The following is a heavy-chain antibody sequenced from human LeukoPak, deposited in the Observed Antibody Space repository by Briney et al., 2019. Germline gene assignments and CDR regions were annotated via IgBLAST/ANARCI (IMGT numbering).Heavy chain of an antibody. CDR2: IIPIFGTA. J-gene: IGHJ3*02. Sequence: SVKVSCKASGGTFSSYAISWVRQAPGQGLEWMGGIIPIFGTANYAQKFQGRVTITTDESTSTAYMELSSLRSEDTAVYYCARGATVVTHGAFDIWGQGTMVTVSS. CDR1: GGTFSSYA. D-gene: IGHD4-23*01. V-gene: IGHV1-69*05. CDR3: ARGATVVTHGAFDI.